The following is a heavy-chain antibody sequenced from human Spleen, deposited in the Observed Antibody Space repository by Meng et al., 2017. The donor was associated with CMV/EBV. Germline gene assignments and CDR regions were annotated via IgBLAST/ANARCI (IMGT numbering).Heavy chain of an antibody. V-gene: IGHV5-51*01. J-gene: IGHJ3*02. D-gene: IGHD6-13*01. Sequence: GGSLRLSCKGSGYSFTSYWIAWVRQMPGKGLEWMGIIFPADSDTRYSPSFQGQVTISADKSISTAYLQWSSLKASDTAMYYCARRFDSSWYDAFDIWGQGTMVTVSS. CDR2: IFPADSDT. CDR3: ARRFDSSWYDAFDI. CDR1: GYSFTSYW.